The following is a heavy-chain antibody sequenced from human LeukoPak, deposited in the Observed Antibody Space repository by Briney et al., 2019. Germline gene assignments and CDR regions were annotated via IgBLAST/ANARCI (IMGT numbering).Heavy chain of an antibody. J-gene: IGHJ4*02. CDR3: ARLYSYGDY. Sequence: SETLSLTCTVSGYSISSGYYWGWIRQPPGKGLEWIGSIYHSGSTYYNPSLKSRVTISVDTSKNQFSLKLSSVTAANTAVYYCARLYSYGDYWGQGTLVTASS. D-gene: IGHD5-18*01. CDR1: GYSISSGYY. V-gene: IGHV4-38-2*02. CDR2: IYHSGST.